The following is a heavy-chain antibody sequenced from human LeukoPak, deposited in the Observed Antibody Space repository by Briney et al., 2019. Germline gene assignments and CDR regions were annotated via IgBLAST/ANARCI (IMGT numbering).Heavy chain of an antibody. CDR3: AKEAAAGYFDY. Sequence: GGSLRLSCAASGLTFDDYAMHWVRQAPGKGLEWVSGISWNSGSIGYADSVKGRFTISRDNAKNSLYLQMNSLRAEDTALYYCAKEAAAGYFDYWGQGTLVTVSS. V-gene: IGHV3-9*01. CDR1: GLTFDDYA. D-gene: IGHD6-13*01. CDR2: ISWNSGSI. J-gene: IGHJ4*02.